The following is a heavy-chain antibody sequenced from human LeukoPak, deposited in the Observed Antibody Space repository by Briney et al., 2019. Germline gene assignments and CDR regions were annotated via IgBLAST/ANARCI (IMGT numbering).Heavy chain of an antibody. D-gene: IGHD4-23*01. Sequence: GESLKISCKGSGYSFTRYWIGWVRHMPGKGLEWMGIIYPGDSDTRYSPSFQGQVTISADKSISTAYLQWSSLKAADTAMYYCARAPYGVSSWGDFDYWGQGTLVTVSS. CDR2: IYPGDSDT. V-gene: IGHV5-51*01. J-gene: IGHJ4*02. CDR1: GYSFTRYW. CDR3: ARAPYGVSSWGDFDY.